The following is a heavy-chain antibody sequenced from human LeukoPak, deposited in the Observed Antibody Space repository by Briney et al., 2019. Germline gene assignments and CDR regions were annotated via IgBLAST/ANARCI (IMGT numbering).Heavy chain of an antibody. Sequence: GGSLRLSCAASGFTFSSYSMNWVRQAPGKGLEWVSYISSSSSTIYYADSVKGRFTISRDNAKNSLYLQMNSLRAEDTAVYYCARDLRAPSIAARPNYFDYWGQGTLVTVSS. CDR3: ARDLRAPSIAARPNYFDY. V-gene: IGHV3-48*01. CDR1: GFTFSSYS. D-gene: IGHD6-6*01. CDR2: ISSSSSTI. J-gene: IGHJ4*02.